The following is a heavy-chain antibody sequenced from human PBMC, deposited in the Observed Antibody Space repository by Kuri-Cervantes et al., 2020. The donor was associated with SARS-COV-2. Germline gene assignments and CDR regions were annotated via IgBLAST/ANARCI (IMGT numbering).Heavy chain of an antibody. CDR3: ARDAYDFWSGPYYYGMDV. J-gene: IGHJ6*02. D-gene: IGHD3-3*01. Sequence: SETLSLTCIVSGGSIVGSNHYWGWIRQPPGKGLEWIGEINHSGSTNYNPSLKSRVTISVDTSKNQFSLKLSSVTAADTAVYYCARDAYDFWSGPYYYGMDVWGQGTTVTVSS. V-gene: IGHV4-39*07. CDR1: GGSIVGSNHY. CDR2: INHSGST.